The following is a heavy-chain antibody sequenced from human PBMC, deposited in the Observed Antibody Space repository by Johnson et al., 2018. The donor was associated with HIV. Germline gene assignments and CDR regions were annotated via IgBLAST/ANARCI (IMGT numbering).Heavy chain of an antibody. CDR1: GFTFSSYW. CDR2: IKQDGSEK. Sequence: VQLVESGGGLVQPGGSLRLSCAASGFTFSSYWMSWVRQAPGKGLEWVANIKQDGSEKYYVDSVKGRFIISRDNARNSVFLQMNSLRAEDTAVYYCARGGYSSGWIYAFDIWGQGTMVTVSS. CDR3: ARGGYSSGWIYAFDI. V-gene: IGHV3-7*02. J-gene: IGHJ3*02. D-gene: IGHD6-19*01.